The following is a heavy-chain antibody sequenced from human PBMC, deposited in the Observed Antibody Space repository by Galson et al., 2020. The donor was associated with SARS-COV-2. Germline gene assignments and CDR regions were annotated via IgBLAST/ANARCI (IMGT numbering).Heavy chain of an antibody. CDR3: ARDSQGGNDYNYLLF. Sequence: GESLKISCKASGYTFTSYYIHWVRQAPGQGLEWRGIINPSGGGTTYAQKFQGRVTMTRDTSTSTVYMELSSLRSEDTAVYYCARDSQGGNDYNYLLFWGQGTLVTVSS. CDR2: INPSGGGT. D-gene: IGHD4-4*01. J-gene: IGHJ4*02. CDR1: GYTFTSYY. V-gene: IGHV1-46*01.